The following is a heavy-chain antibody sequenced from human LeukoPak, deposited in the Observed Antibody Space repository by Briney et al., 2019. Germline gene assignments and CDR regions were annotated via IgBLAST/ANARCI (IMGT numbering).Heavy chain of an antibody. CDR3: ARGHGSTWYDGLYYFDY. V-gene: IGHV3-23*01. J-gene: IGHJ4*02. CDR2: ISGSGGFT. Sequence: GGSLRLSCAASGFTFSSYGMSWVRQAPGKGLEWVSGISGSGGFTYYADSLKGRFTISRDNSKNMLYLQMNSLRVEDTAVYYCARGHGSTWYDGLYYFDYWGQGTLVTVSS. CDR1: GFTFSSYG. D-gene: IGHD6-13*01.